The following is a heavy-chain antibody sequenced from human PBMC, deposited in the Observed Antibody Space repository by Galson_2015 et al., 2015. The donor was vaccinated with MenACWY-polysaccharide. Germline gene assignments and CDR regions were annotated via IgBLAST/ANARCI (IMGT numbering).Heavy chain of an antibody. CDR1: GFTFSSYS. CDR3: ARAPPYSSSFPGVYGMDV. Sequence: SLRLSCAASGFTFSSYSMNWVRQAPGKGLEWVSSISSSSSYIYYADSVKGRFTIPRDNAKNSLYLQMNSLRAEDTAVYYCARAPPYSSSFPGVYGMDVWGQGTTVTVSS. J-gene: IGHJ6*02. CDR2: ISSSSSYI. D-gene: IGHD6-13*01. V-gene: IGHV3-21*01.